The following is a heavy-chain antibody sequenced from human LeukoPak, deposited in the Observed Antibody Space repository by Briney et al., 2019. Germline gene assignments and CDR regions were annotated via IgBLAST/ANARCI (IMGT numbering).Heavy chain of an antibody. CDR3: ASLFYYYYYMDV. CDR2: INSDGSST. D-gene: IGHD2-21*01. CDR1: GFTFSSYW. Sequence: PGGSLRLSCAASGFTFSSYWMHWVRHAPGKGLVWVSRINSDGSSTSYADSVKGRFTISRDNAKNTLYLQMNSLRAEDTAVYYCASLFYYYYYMDVWGKGNTVTVSS. V-gene: IGHV3-74*01. J-gene: IGHJ6*03.